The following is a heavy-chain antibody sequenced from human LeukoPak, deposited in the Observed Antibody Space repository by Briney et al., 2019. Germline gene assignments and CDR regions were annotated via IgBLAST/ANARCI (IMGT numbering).Heavy chain of an antibody. V-gene: IGHV4-59*01. CDR1: GGSISNYY. CDR2: IYYSGST. CDR3: AREGLLSGGDCYRDAFDI. D-gene: IGHD2-21*02. J-gene: IGHJ3*02. Sequence: SETLSLTCTVSGGSISNYYWSWIRQPPGKGLEWIGYIYYSGSTNSNPSLKSRVSISVDMSKNQFSLKLSSVTAADTALYYCAREGLLSGGDCYRDAFDIWGQGTMVTVSS.